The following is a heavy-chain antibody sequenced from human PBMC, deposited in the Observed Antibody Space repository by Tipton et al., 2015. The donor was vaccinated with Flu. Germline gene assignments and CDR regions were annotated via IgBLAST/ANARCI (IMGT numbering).Heavy chain of an antibody. CDR3: AREAGDRINHYYYGMAV. V-gene: IGHV1-2*06. J-gene: IGHJ6*02. CDR2: INPNSGGT. D-gene: IGHD4-17*01. Sequence: QVQLVQSGAEVKKPGASVKVSCKASGYTFTGYYMHWVRQAPGQGLEWMGRINPNSGGTNYAQKFQGRVTMTRDTSISTAYMELSRLRSGGTAVYYCAREAGDRINHYYYGMAVWSQGTTVTVSS. CDR1: GYTFTGYY.